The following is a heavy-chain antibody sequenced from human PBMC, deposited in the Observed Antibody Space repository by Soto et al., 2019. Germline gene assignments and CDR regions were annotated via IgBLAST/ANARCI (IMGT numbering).Heavy chain of an antibody. CDR2: IIPILGIA. Sequence: QVQQVQSGAEVKKPGSSVKVSCKASGGTFSTYTISWVRQAPGQGLEWMGRIIPILGIANYAQKFQGRVTITADKSTSTAYMELSSLRSEDTAVYYCASRSTVVVAATEAFDYWGQGTLVTVSS. V-gene: IGHV1-69*02. D-gene: IGHD2-15*01. CDR1: GGTFSTYT. J-gene: IGHJ4*02. CDR3: ASRSTVVVAATEAFDY.